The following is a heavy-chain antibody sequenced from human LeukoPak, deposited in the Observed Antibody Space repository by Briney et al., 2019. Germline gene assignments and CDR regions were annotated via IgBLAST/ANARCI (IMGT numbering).Heavy chain of an antibody. Sequence: PGGSLRLSCAASGFTFSTYWMHWGRQVPGKGLVWVSHINSDGSTTTYADSVKGRFTISRDNAKNTLCLQMNSLRAEDTAVYYCARDKAYGMDVWGQGTTVTV. J-gene: IGHJ6*02. CDR2: INSDGSTT. V-gene: IGHV3-74*01. CDR1: GFTFSTYW. CDR3: ARDKAYGMDV.